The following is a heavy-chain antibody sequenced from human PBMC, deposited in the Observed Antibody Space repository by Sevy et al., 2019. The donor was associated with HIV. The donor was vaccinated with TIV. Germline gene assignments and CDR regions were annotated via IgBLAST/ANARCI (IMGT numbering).Heavy chain of an antibody. CDR2: TRNKANSYTT. D-gene: IGHD3-22*01. Sequence: GGSLRLSCAASGFTFSDHYMDWVRQAPGKGLEWVGRTRNKANSYTTEYAASVKGRFTISRDYSKNSLYLQMNSLKTEDTAVYYCARATYYYDSSGYVLDYWGQGTLVTVSS. CDR1: GFTFSDHY. CDR3: ARATYYYDSSGYVLDY. V-gene: IGHV3-72*01. J-gene: IGHJ4*02.